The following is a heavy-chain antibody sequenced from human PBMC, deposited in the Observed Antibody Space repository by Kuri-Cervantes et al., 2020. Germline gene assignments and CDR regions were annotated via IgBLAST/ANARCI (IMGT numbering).Heavy chain of an antibody. J-gene: IGHJ4*01. V-gene: IGHV3-30-3*01. Sequence: LSLTCAASGFTVSSNYMSWVRQAPGKGLEWVAFMAKDGTKKDYADSVKGRFTISRDNSRNTLYLQMNSLRAEDTAVYYCAREGDLRDFFDYWGHGTLVTVSS. CDR2: MAKDGTKK. CDR1: GFTVSSNY. D-gene: IGHD2-21*02. CDR3: AREGDLRDFFDY.